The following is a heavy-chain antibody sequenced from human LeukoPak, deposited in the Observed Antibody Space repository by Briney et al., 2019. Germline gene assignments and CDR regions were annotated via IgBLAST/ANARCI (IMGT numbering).Heavy chain of an antibody. D-gene: IGHD3-3*01. J-gene: IGHJ4*02. CDR3: ARGKGLRFLEWLLATHKIFGY. CDR2: IYHSGST. CDR1: GYSISSGYY. V-gene: IGHV4-38-2*01. Sequence: LSETLSLTCAVSGYSISSGYYWGWIRQPPGKGLEWIGSIYHSGSTYYNPSLKSRVTISVDTSKNQFSLKLSSVTAADTAVYYCARGKGLRFLEWLLATHKIFGYWGQGTLVTVSS.